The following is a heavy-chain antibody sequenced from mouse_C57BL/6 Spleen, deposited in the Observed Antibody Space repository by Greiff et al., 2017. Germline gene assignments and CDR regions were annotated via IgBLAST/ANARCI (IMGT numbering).Heavy chain of an antibody. Sequence: EVQLQQSGAELVRPGASVKLSCTASGFNIKDYYMHWVKQRPEQGLEWIGRIDPEDGDTEYAPKFQGKATMTADTSSNTAYLQLRSLTSEYTAVYYGTTLRVGLGLYDYDGLDYWGQGTTLTVSS. J-gene: IGHJ2*01. CDR3: TTLRVGLGLYDYDGLDY. CDR2: IDPEDGDT. CDR1: GFNIKDYY. V-gene: IGHV14-1*01. D-gene: IGHD2-4*01.